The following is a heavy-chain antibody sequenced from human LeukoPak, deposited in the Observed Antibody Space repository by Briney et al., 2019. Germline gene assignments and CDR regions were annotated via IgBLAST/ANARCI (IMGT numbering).Heavy chain of an antibody. CDR3: ATNYYDFWSDYSNCFDC. CDR1: GLLFCSVR. J-gene: IGHJ4*02. D-gene: IGHD3-3*01. Sequence: GGSLTLPCCASGLLFCSVRKRCVRHAPGEALECVSCIKRKNDGRRTDYAAPVKGTFTITINSSKNTLYIQMNGLKPEDTAVYYCATNYYDFWSDYSNCFDCWGQGTLVTVSS. CDR2: IKRKNDGRRT. V-gene: IGHV3-15*01.